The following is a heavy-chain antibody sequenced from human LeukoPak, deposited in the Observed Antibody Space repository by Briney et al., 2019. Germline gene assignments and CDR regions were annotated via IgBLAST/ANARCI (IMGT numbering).Heavy chain of an antibody. CDR2: IYPGDSDT. CDR1: GYSFTSYW. CDR3: ARHEWELLGVTSAFDI. Sequence: PGESLKISCKGSGYSFTSYWIGWVRQMPGKGLEWMGIIYPGDSDTRYSPSFQGQVTISADKSISTAYLQWSSLKASDTAMYYCARHEWELLGVTSAFDIWGQGTMVTVSS. D-gene: IGHD1-26*01. J-gene: IGHJ3*02. V-gene: IGHV5-51*01.